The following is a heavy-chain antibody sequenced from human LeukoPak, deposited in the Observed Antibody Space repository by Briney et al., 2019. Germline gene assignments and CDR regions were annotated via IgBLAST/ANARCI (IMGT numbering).Heavy chain of an antibody. CDR1: GFTFSTFA. Sequence: GGSLRLSCAASGFTFSTFALIWVRQPPGKGLEWVSSIFPSGGEIHYADSVRGRFTISRDNSKSTLSLQMNSLRAEDTAIYYCATYRQVLLPFESWGQGTLVTVSS. CDR2: IFPSGGEI. D-gene: IGHD2-8*02. J-gene: IGHJ4*02. CDR3: ATYRQVLLPFES. V-gene: IGHV3-23*01.